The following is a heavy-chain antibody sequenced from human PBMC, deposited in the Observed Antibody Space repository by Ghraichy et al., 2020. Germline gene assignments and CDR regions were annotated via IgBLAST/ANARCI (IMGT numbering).Heavy chain of an antibody. D-gene: IGHD1-14*01. CDR1: GDSINSYS. Sequence: SENLSLTCTVSGDSINSYSWSWIRQSAGKGLEWIGRIFTSGSTHYNPSLKSRVTMSADTSKNQVSLKLDSVTAADTAVYYCARGHYNSRLYFHNVDIWGQGTSVTVSS. V-gene: IGHV4-4*07. CDR3: ARGHYNSRLYFHNVDI. J-gene: IGHJ6*02. CDR2: IFTSGST.